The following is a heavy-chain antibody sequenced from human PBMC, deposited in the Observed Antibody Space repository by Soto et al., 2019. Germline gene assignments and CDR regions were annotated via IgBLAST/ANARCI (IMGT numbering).Heavy chain of an antibody. CDR2: IYYSGST. CDR1: GGSISSGDYY. V-gene: IGHV4-30-4*02. D-gene: IGHD3-9*01. CDR3: ARVRTSDILTGYPTNWFDP. J-gene: IGHJ5*02. Sequence: SETLSLTCTVSGGSISSGDYYWSWIRQPPGKGLEWIGYIYYSGSTYYNPSLKSRVTISVDTSKNQFSLKLSSVTAADTAVYYCARVRTSDILTGYPTNWFDPWGQGTLVTVSS.